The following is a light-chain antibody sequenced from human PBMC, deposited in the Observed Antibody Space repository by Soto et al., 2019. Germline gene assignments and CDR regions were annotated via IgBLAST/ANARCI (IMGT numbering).Light chain of an antibody. CDR3: QQYNKWTQT. V-gene: IGKV3D-15*01. CDR1: QSVSSY. CDR2: DAS. Sequence: EIVFTQSPATLSLSPGERATLSCRASQSVSSYLAWYPQKPGQAPRLRIYDASTRDTDIPPSFTCSGAGPECTRPISSLQSEDISVYYCQQYNKWTQTFGQGTKVDIK. J-gene: IGKJ1*01.